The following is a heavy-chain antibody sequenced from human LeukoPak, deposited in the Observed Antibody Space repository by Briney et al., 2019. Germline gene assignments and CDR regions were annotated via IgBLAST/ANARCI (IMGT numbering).Heavy chain of an antibody. CDR3: AKAPGTATAARYFEY. J-gene: IGHJ4*02. V-gene: IGHV3-23*01. CDR2: ISGSGGET. CDR1: GFIFSNYV. Sequence: PGGSLRLSCAASGFIFSNYVASWVRQAPGKGLEWVSVISGSGGETNYAASVKGRFTISRDNSKNTLYLQMNSLRAEDTAVYHCAKAPGTATAARYFEYWGQGTLVTVSS. D-gene: IGHD1-1*01.